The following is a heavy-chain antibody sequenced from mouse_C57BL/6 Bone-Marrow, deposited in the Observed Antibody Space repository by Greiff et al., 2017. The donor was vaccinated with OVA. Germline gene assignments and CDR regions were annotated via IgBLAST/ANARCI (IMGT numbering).Heavy chain of an antibody. D-gene: IGHD1-1*01. CDR1: GYTFTSYT. CDR2: INPSSGYT. J-gene: IGHJ3*01. V-gene: IGHV1-4*01. Sequence: VQGVESGAELARPGASVKMSCKASGYTFTSYTMHWVKQRPGQGLEWIGYINPSSGYTKYNQKFKDKATLTADKSSSTAYMQLSSLTSEDSAVYYCARRRSWFAYWGQGTLVTVSA. CDR3: ARRRSWFAY.